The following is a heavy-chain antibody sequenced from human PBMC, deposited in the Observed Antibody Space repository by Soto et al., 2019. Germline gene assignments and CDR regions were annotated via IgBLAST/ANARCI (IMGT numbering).Heavy chain of an antibody. J-gene: IGHJ5*02. D-gene: IGHD3-9*01. CDR1: GYTFTSYG. CDR2: ISAYNGNT. CDR3: ARLFDGGSSDP. Sequence: ASVKVSCKASGYTFTSYGISWVRQAPGQGLEWMGWISAYNGNTNYAQKLQGRVTMTTDTSTSTAYKELRSLRSDDTAVYYCARLFDGGSSDPWGQGTLVTVSS. V-gene: IGHV1-18*01.